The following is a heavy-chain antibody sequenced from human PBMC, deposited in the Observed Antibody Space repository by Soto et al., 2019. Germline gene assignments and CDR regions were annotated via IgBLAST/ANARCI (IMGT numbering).Heavy chain of an antibody. CDR1: VLTFSSNY. D-gene: IGHD3-10*01. J-gene: IGHJ4*02. V-gene: IGHV3-53*01. CDR3: AISGPAYYIV. CDR2: LHSDTVT. Sequence: QLRGSLRRSCSASVLTFSSNYMSLVRQSPGKGLEWVSVLHSDTVTYYADSVKGRFTISSENSKKTLYLQMNSLRAEDTAMYYCAISGPAYYIVWGQGTLVNVSS.